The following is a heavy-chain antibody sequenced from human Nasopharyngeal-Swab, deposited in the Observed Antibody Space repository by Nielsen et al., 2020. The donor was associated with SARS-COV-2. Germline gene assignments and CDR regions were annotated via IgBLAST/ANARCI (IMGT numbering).Heavy chain of an antibody. CDR3: AHSKQLGYYYYYGMDV. J-gene: IGHJ6*02. V-gene: IGHV2-5*02. D-gene: IGHD6-13*01. CDR1: GFSLSTSGVG. CDR2: IYWDDDK. Sequence: GPTLVKPTQTLTLTCTFSGFSLSTSGVGVGWIRQPPGKALEWLALIYWDDDKRYSPSLKSRLTITKDTSKNQVVLTMTNMDPVDTATYYCAHSKQLGYYYYYGMDVWGQGTTVTVSS.